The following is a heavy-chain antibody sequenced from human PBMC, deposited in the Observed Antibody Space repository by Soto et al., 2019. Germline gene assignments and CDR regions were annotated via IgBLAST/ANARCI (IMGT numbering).Heavy chain of an antibody. J-gene: IGHJ4*02. V-gene: IGHV3-23*01. CDR2: ISGGGDTT. CDR3: AKGRGGSGSLTPRVDV. CDR1: GFTFNNYA. Sequence: EVQLLESGGGLVQPGGSLRLSCAASGFTFNNYAMTWVRQAPGKGLEWVSAISGGGDTTSYANSVKGRFTVSRDGSKNTLYMRLSSLRAEDTALYYCAKGRGGSGSLTPRVDVWGQGTLVTVSS. D-gene: IGHD3-10*01.